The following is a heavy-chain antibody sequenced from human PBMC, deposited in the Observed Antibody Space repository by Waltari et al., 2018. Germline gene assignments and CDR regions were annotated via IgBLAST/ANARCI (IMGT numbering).Heavy chain of an antibody. D-gene: IGHD6-13*01. J-gene: IGHJ4*02. Sequence: EVQLVESGGGLVQPGRSLRLSCTASGFTFGDYAMSWFRQAPGKGLGWVGFIRSKAYGGTTEYAASVKGRFTISRDDSKSIAYLQMNSLKTEDTAVYYCTRDGVAASSSWYVSPGDYWGQGTLVTVSS. CDR2: IRSKAYGGTT. CDR1: GFTFGDYA. CDR3: TRDGVAASSSWYVSPGDY. V-gene: IGHV3-49*03.